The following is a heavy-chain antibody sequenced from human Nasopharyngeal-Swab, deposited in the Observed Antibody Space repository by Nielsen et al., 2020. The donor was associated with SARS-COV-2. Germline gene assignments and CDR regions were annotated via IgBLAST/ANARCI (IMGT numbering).Heavy chain of an antibody. CDR1: GGSISSSSYY. V-gene: IGHV4-39*07. CDR2: IYYSGST. Sequence: SETLSLTCTVSGGSISSSSYYWGWIRQPPGKGLEWIGSIYYSGSTYYNPSLKSRVTISVDTSKNQFSLKLSSVTAADTAVYYCARDRVVPAASLGYYGMDVWGQGTTVTVYS. J-gene: IGHJ6*02. D-gene: IGHD2-2*01. CDR3: ARDRVVPAASLGYYGMDV.